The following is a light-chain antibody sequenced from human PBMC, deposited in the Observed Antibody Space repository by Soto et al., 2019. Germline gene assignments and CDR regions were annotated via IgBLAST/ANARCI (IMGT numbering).Light chain of an antibody. CDR1: HSVRSD. V-gene: IGKV3-15*01. J-gene: IGKJ5*01. CDR2: DAS. CDR3: HQYNKWPPIT. Sequence: MTQTPSTLSAGETATLSCRASHSVRSDLAWYQQKPGQSPRLLIFDASTRATGIPARFSGSGSGTEFTLTISNLQSEDFAVYYCHQYNKWPPITFGQGTRLEI.